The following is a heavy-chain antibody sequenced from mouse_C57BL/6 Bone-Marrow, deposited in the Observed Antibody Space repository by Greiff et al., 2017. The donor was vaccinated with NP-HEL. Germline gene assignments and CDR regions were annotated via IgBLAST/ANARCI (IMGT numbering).Heavy chain of an antibody. CDR1: GYTFTSYW. D-gene: IGHD1-1*01. V-gene: IGHV1-59*01. Sequence: VQLQQPGAELVRPGTSVKLSCKASGYTFTSYWMHWVKQRPGQGLEWIGVIDPSDSYTNYNQKFKGKATLTVDTSSSTAYMQLSSLTSEDSAVYYCARDITTVVAKGGYWGQGTTLTVSS. J-gene: IGHJ2*01. CDR2: IDPSDSYT. CDR3: ARDITTVVAKGGY.